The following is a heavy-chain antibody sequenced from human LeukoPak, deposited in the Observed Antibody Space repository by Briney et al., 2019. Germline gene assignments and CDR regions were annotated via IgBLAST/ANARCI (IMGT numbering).Heavy chain of an antibody. Sequence: GGSLRLSCVVSGFTFSSYDMHWVRQAPGKGLEWVAFMRYDGSDEYYGDSVKGRFTISRDNSKSTLYLQMNSLRAEDTAVYYCANPFSTPRSNYYIDVWGKGTTVTVSS. J-gene: IGHJ6*03. CDR1: GFTFSSYD. D-gene: IGHD2-2*01. V-gene: IGHV3-30*02. CDR3: ANPFSTPRSNYYIDV. CDR2: MRYDGSDE.